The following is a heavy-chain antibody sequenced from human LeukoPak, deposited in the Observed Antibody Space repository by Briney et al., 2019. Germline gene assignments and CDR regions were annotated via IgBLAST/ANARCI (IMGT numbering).Heavy chain of an antibody. V-gene: IGHV4-34*01. D-gene: IGHD1-14*01. CDR2: INHSGST. Sequence: PSETLSLTCAVYGGSFSGYYWSWIRQPAGKGLEWIGEINHSGSTNYNPSLKSRVTISVDASKNQFSLKLGSVTAADTAVYYCATRTRSWFDPWGQGTLVTVSS. CDR3: ATRTRSWFDP. CDR1: GGSFSGYY. J-gene: IGHJ5*02.